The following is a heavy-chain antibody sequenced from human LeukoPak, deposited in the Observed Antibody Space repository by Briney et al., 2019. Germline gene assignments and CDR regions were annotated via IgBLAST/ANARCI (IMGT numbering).Heavy chain of an antibody. J-gene: IGHJ4*02. D-gene: IGHD3-3*01. CDR3: ARGRHFGVVIIC. Sequence: GGSLRLSCAASGFTFSSYGMHWVRQAPGKGLEWVAVISYDGSNKYYADSVKGRFTISRDNSKNTLYLQMNSLRAEDTAVYYCARGRHFGVVIICWGQGTLVTVSS. V-gene: IGHV3-30*19. CDR2: ISYDGSNK. CDR1: GFTFSSYG.